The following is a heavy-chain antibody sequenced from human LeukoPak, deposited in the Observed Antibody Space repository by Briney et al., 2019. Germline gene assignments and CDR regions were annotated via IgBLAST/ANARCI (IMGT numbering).Heavy chain of an antibody. V-gene: IGHV3-74*01. CDR2: INSDGSST. J-gene: IGHJ4*02. D-gene: IGHD3-10*01. Sequence: PGGSLRLSCAASGFTFSSYWMHWVRHAPGKGLVWVSRINSDGSSTNYADSVKGRFTISRDNAKNTLYLQMNSLRAEDTAVYYCARDLSEYGWFGELYYWGPGTLVTVSS. CDR1: GFTFSSYW. CDR3: ARDLSEYGWFGELYY.